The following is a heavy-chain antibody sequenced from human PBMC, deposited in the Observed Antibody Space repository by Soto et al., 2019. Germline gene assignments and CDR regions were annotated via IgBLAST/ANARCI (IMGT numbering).Heavy chain of an antibody. CDR3: ARYRGGSFYFDY. D-gene: IGHD1-26*01. J-gene: IGHJ4*02. CDR1: GGSISRYY. V-gene: IGHV4-59*01. CDR2: IYYSGST. Sequence: SETLSLTCTVSGGSISRYYWSWIRQPPGKGLEWIGYIYYSGSTNYNPSLKSRVTISVDTSKNQFSLKLSSVTAADTAVYYCARYRGGSFYFDYWGQGTLVPVSS.